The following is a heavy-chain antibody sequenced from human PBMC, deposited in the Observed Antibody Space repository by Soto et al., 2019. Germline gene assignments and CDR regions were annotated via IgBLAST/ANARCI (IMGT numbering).Heavy chain of an antibody. V-gene: IGHV3-72*01. CDR2: TSKKANSYTT. D-gene: IGHD6-13*01. CDR1: GFIFSDYH. J-gene: IGHJ4*02. Sequence: PGGSLRLSCAASGFIFSDYHMDWVRQAPGKGLEWVGRTSKKANSYTTHYAASMKGRVTISRDESNNSVYLQVNSLKADDTAVYYCVRDSNSWSFDFWGQGTLVTVSS. CDR3: VRDSNSWSFDF.